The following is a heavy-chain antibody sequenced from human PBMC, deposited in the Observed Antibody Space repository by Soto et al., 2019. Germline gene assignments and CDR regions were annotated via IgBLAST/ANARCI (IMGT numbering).Heavy chain of an antibody. V-gene: IGHV4-31*03. D-gene: IGHD2-21*02. Sequence: PSETLSLTCTVSSASISSADYYWSWIRQHPGKGLEWIAYIYYSGSTSYNPSLKSRVIISMDTSRDQFSLTLTSVTAADTAVYYCARARSRCGAACFDYWGQGTLVTVS. CDR2: IYYSGST. J-gene: IGHJ4*02. CDR1: SASISSADYY. CDR3: ARARSRCGAACFDY.